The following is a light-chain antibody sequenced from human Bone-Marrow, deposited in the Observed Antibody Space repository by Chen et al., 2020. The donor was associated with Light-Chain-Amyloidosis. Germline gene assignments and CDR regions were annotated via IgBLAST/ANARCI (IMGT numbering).Light chain of an antibody. CDR1: VLANRY. V-gene: IGLV3-27*01. CDR2: KDT. Sequence: SYELTQPPSVSVSPGQTARITCSGDVLANRYSRWFQQKPGQAPVLVIYKDTERPSGIPERSSGSRSGTIVTLTITGAQVEDESDYYCYSAADNNLWVFGGGTKLTVL. J-gene: IGLJ3*02. CDR3: YSAADNNLWV.